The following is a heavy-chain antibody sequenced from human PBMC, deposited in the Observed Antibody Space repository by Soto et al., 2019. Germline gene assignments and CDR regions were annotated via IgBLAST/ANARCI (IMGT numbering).Heavy chain of an antibody. D-gene: IGHD5-12*01. J-gene: IGHJ4*02. CDR3: ARQNYPGYGGYDSVFDN. V-gene: IGHV5-51*01. CDR2: IYPGDSDV. Sequence: GESLKISCQVSGYTFTTYWVGWVRQRPGKGLDWMGNIYPGDSDVKYSPSFQGQVTISVDKSINTTYLQWSSLKASDTAVYYCARQNYPGYGGYDSVFDNWGQGTLVTVSS. CDR1: GYTFTTYW.